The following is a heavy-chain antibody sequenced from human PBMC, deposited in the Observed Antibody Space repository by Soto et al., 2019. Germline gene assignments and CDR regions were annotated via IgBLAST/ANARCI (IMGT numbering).Heavy chain of an antibody. V-gene: IGHV3-33*01. CDR2: IWYDGSNK. CDR3: ARDGHDSSGYYWNFDY. D-gene: IGHD3-22*01. Sequence: VGSLRLSCAASGFTFSSYGMHWVRQAPGKGLEWVAVIWYDGSNKYYADSVKGRFTISRDNSKNTLYLQMNSLRAEDTAVYYCARDGHDSSGYYWNFDYWGQGTLVTSPQ. J-gene: IGHJ4*02. CDR1: GFTFSSYG.